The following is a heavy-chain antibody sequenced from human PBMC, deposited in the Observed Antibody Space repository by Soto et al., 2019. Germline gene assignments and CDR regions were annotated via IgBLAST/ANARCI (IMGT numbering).Heavy chain of an antibody. D-gene: IGHD3-22*01. CDR3: ARYMATYYYDSSGYYPDAFDI. Sequence: ASVKVSCKASGYTFTSYYMHWVRQAPGQGLEWMGIINPSGGSTSYAQKFQGRVTMTRDTSTSTVYMELSSLRYEDTAVYYCARYMATYYYDSSGYYPDAFDIWGQGTMVTVSS. CDR2: INPSGGST. CDR1: GYTFTSYY. J-gene: IGHJ3*02. V-gene: IGHV1-46*01.